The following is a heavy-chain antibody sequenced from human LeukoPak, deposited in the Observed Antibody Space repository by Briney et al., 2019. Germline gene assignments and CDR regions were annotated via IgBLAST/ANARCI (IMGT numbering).Heavy chain of an antibody. CDR3: ARDVNHAMDV. CDR2: ISSDGTDT. CDR1: GVPFTSYW. V-gene: IGHV3-74*01. J-gene: IGHJ6*02. Sequence: GSLRLSCAASGVPFTSYWMHWVRQAPGKGLVWVSRISSDGTDTTYAASVKGRFTISRDNAKNTLYLQMNSLRAEDTAVYYCARDVNHAMDVWGQGTTVIVSS.